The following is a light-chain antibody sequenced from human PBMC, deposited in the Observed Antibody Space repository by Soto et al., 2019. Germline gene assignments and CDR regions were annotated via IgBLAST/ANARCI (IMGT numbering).Light chain of an antibody. CDR3: QQYGSLSWT. Sequence: EIVLTQSPCTLSLSPGERATLSCRASQSFSSTYLAWYQQKPGQAPGLLLYGASNRASGIPDRFAGSGSGTDFTLTISRLEPEDFAVYYCQQYGSLSWTFGQGTKVDIK. CDR2: GAS. CDR1: QSFSSTY. J-gene: IGKJ1*01. V-gene: IGKV3-20*01.